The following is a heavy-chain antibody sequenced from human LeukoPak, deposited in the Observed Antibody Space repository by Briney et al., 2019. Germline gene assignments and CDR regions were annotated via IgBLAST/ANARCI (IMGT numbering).Heavy chain of an antibody. V-gene: IGHV1-18*01. CDR1: GYTFTSYG. Sequence: EASVKVSCKASGYTFTSYGISWVRQAPGQGLEWMGWISAYNGNTNYAQKLQGRVTMTTDTSTSTAYMELRSLRSDDTAVYYCARVGLGGSSGWFRPTSNWFDPWGQGTLVTVSS. D-gene: IGHD6-19*01. CDR2: ISAYNGNT. CDR3: ARVGLGGSSGWFRPTSNWFDP. J-gene: IGHJ5*02.